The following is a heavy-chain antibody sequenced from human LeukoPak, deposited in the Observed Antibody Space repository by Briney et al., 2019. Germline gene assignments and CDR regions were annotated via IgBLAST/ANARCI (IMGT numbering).Heavy chain of an antibody. CDR1: GGTFSSYA. D-gene: IGHD4-17*01. V-gene: IGHV1-69*13. Sequence: ASVKVSCKASGGTFSSYAISWVRQAPGQGLEWMGGIIPIFGTANYAQKFQGIVTIIADESTSTAYMEMSSLRSEDTAVYYCARDLYGDYFDYWGQGTLVTVSS. CDR3: ARDLYGDYFDY. CDR2: IIPIFGTA. J-gene: IGHJ4*02.